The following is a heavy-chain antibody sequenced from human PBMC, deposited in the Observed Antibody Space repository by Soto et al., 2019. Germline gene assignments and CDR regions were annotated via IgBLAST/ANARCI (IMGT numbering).Heavy chain of an antibody. V-gene: IGHV3-23*01. J-gene: IGHJ3*02. CDR3: AKPLPPGKGYSYGRRVAFDI. CDR2: ISGSGGST. CDR1: GFTFSSYA. D-gene: IGHD5-18*01. Sequence: GGSLRLSCAASGFTFSSYAMSWVRQAPGKGLEWVSAISGSGGSTYYADSVKGRFTISRDNSKNTLYLQMNSLRAEDTAVYYCAKPLPPGKGYSYGRRVAFDIWGQGTMVTVSS.